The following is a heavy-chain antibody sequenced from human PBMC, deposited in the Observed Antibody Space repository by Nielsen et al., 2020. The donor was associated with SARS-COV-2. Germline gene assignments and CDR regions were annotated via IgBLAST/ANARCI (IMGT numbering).Heavy chain of an antibody. Sequence: GESLKISCAASGFTFSSYSMNWVRQAPGKGLEWVSYISSSSSTIYYADSVKGRFTISRDNAKNSLYLQMNSLRAEDTAVYYCASRFSTMVRGVSNWFDPWGQGTLVTVSS. CDR2: ISSSSSTI. V-gene: IGHV3-48*01. CDR1: GFTFSSYS. J-gene: IGHJ5*02. D-gene: IGHD3-10*01. CDR3: ASRFSTMVRGVSNWFDP.